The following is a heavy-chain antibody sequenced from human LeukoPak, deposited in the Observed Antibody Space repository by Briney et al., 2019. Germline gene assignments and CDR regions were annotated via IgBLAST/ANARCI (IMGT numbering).Heavy chain of an antibody. CDR3: AREQQPVPLDY. Sequence: VGSLRLSCAASGFTFSSYSMNWVRQAPGKGLEWVSSISSSSSYIYYADSVKGRFTISRDNAKNSLCLQMNSLRAEDTAVYYCAREQQPVPLDYWGQGTLVTVSS. V-gene: IGHV3-21*01. CDR1: GFTFSSYS. J-gene: IGHJ4*02. D-gene: IGHD6-13*01. CDR2: ISSSSSYI.